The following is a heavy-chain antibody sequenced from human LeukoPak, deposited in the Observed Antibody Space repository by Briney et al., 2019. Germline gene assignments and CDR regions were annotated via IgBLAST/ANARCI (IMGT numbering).Heavy chain of an antibody. CDR3: ARDDTVYFDY. Sequence: PGGSLRLSCAASGFTFSNYGMHWVRQGPGKGLEWVAIIWYDGSNKFYADSVKGRFAISRDNSKNTLYLQMNSLRAEDTAVYYCARDDTVYFDYWGQGTLVTVSS. CDR1: GFTFSNYG. J-gene: IGHJ4*02. V-gene: IGHV3-33*01. CDR2: IWYDGSNK. D-gene: IGHD2-2*02.